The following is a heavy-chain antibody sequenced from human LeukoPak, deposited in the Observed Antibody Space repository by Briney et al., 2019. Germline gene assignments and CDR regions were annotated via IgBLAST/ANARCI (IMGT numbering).Heavy chain of an antibody. CDR3: ARVPRGYCSSTICRGDY. V-gene: IGHV4-34*01. J-gene: IGHJ4*02. D-gene: IGHD2-2*01. CDR1: GGSFSGYY. CDR2: INHSGST. Sequence: PSETLSLTCAVYGGSFSGYYWSWIRQPPGKGLEWIGEINHSGSTNYNPSLKSRVTISVDTSKNQFSLKLSSVTAADTAVYYCARVPRGYCSSTICRGDYWGQGTVGTVSS.